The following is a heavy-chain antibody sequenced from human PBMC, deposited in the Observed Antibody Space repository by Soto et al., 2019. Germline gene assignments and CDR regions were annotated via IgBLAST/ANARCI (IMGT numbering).Heavy chain of an antibody. J-gene: IGHJ4*02. CDR2: INHSGST. CDR1: GGSFSGYY. CDR3: ARVDIAAAVLSF. D-gene: IGHD6-13*01. Sequence: SETLSLTCAVYGGSFSGYYWSWIRQPPGKGLEWIGEINHSGSTNYNPSLKSRVTISVDTSKNQFSLKLSSVTAADTAVYYCARVDIAAAVLSFWGQGPLVTVSS. V-gene: IGHV4-34*01.